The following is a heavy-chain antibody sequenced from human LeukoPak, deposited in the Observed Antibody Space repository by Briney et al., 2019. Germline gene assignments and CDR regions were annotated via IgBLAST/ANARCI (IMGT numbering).Heavy chain of an antibody. CDR1: GYTFTGYF. CDR3: ARLPGSGLGGAYYFDY. Sequence: ASVKVSCKASGYTFTGYFMHWVRQAPGQGLEWMGWINPNSGDTNYAQKFLGRVTMTRDTSISTAYMELSRLTSDDTAVYYCARLPGSGLGGAYYFDYWGQGTLVSVSS. CDR2: INPNSGDT. V-gene: IGHV1-2*02. J-gene: IGHJ4*02. D-gene: IGHD1-26*01.